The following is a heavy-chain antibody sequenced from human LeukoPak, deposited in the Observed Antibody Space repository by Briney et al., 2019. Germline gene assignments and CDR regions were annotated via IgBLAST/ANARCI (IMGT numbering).Heavy chain of an antibody. CDR2: INHSGST. CDR1: GGSFSGHY. CDR3: ARGPRRTYYYGSGSYYWCYFDY. Sequence: PSETLSLTCAVYGGSFSGHYCSWIRQPPGKGLEWIGEINHSGSTNYNPSLKSRVTISVDTSKNHFSLKLSSVTAADTAVYYCARGPRRTYYYGSGSYYWCYFDYWGQGTLVTVSS. D-gene: IGHD3-10*01. V-gene: IGHV4-34*01. J-gene: IGHJ4*02.